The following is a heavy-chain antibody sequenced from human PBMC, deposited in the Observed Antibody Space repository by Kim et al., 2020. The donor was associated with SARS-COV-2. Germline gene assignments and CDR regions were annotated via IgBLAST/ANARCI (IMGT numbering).Heavy chain of an antibody. Sequence: GESLKISCKGSGYSFTSYWIGWVRQMPGKGLEWMGIIYPGDSDTRYSPSFQGQVTISADQSISTAYLQWSSLKASDTAMYYWARAGRYYDSSGYSPSRNWFDPWGQGTLVTVSS. CDR1: GYSFTSYW. CDR2: IYPGDSDT. J-gene: IGHJ5*02. V-gene: IGHV5-51*01. D-gene: IGHD3-22*01. CDR3: ARAGRYYDSSGYSPSRNWFDP.